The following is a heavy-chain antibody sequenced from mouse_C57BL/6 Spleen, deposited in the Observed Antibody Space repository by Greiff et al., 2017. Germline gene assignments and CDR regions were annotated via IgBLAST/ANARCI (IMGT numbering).Heavy chain of an antibody. J-gene: IGHJ2*01. CDR1: GYTFTSYW. Sequence: QVHVKQPGAELVMPGASVKLSCKASGYTFTSYWMHWVKQRPGQGLEWIGEIDPSDSYTNYNQKFKGKSTLTVDKSSSTAYMQLSSLTSEDSAVYYCARGRYGNYDYFDYWGQGTTRTVSS. CDR3: ARGRYGNYDYFDY. V-gene: IGHV1-69*01. CDR2: IDPSDSYT. D-gene: IGHD2-1*01.